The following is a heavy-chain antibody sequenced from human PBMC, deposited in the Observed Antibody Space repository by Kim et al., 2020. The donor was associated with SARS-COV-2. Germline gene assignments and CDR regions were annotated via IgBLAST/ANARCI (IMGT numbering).Heavy chain of an antibody. V-gene: IGHV4-34*01. CDR2: INHSGRT. J-gene: IGHJ4*02. CDR1: GGSFSGYY. D-gene: IGHD3-10*01. CDR3: ARRLSNTSGWGSHYCDL. Sequence: SENLSRTCAVYGGSFSGYYWSWIRQPPVKGLEWIGEINHSGRTNYNPSLKSRVTISVDTSKNQFSLKLTSVTAADTAVYYCARRLSNTSGWGSHYCDLWGQGTLVTVTS.